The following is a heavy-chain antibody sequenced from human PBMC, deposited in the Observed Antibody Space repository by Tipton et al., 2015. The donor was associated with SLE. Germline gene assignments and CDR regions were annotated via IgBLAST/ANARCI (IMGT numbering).Heavy chain of an antibody. CDR1: GFTFSSYG. V-gene: IGHV3-33*08. CDR3: ARGRVVPAAISDYYYYMDV. Sequence: RSLRLSCAASGFTFSSYGMHWVRQAPGKGLEWVAVIWYDGSNKYYADSVKGRFTISRDNSKNTLYLQMNSLRAEDTAVYYCARGRVVPAAISDYYYYMDVWGKGTTVTVSS. D-gene: IGHD2-2*02. CDR2: IWYDGSNK. J-gene: IGHJ6*03.